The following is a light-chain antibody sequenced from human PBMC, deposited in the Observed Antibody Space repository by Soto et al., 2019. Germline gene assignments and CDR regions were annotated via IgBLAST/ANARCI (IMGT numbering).Light chain of an antibody. Sequence: QSALSQPASVSGSPGQSITISCTGTSSDVGGFEYVSWYQHQPGKAPKLIIYDVTKRPSGVSNRFSGSKSGNTASLTISGIQAEDEGDYYCSSYTSSSTRVVFGGGTKLTVL. CDR3: SSYTSSSTRVV. CDR2: DVT. V-gene: IGLV2-14*01. CDR1: SSDVGGFEY. J-gene: IGLJ2*01.